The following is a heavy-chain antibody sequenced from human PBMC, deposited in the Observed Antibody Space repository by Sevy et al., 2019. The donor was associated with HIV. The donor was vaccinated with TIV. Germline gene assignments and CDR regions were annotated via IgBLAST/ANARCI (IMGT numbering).Heavy chain of an antibody. J-gene: IGHJ4*02. CDR1: GYSFSSHW. V-gene: IGHV5-51*01. CDR2: IYPSDSET. D-gene: IGHD2-21*02. CDR3: ARQKRSADFLDY. Sequence: GESLKISCMASGYSFSSHWIGWVRQKPGKGLEWVGMIYPSDSETTYSPSFQGQVTISADKSINTAYLQWSSLKASDSAMYYCARQKRSADFLDYWGQGTLVTVSS.